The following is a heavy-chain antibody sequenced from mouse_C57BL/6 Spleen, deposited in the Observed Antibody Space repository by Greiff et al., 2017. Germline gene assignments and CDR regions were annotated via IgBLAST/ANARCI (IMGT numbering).Heavy chain of an antibody. CDR3: ATPTGFAY. Sequence: VQRVESGAELVKPGASVKMSCKASGYTFTSYWITWVKQRPGQGLEWIGDIYPGSGSTNYNEKFKSKATLTVDTSSSTAYMQLSSLTSEDSAVYYCATPTGFAYWGQGTLVTVSA. CDR1: GYTFTSYW. J-gene: IGHJ3*01. D-gene: IGHD2-10*01. V-gene: IGHV1-55*01. CDR2: IYPGSGST.